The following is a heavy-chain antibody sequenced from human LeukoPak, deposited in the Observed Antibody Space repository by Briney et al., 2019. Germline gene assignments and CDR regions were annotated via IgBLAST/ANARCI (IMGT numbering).Heavy chain of an antibody. V-gene: IGHV3-30*02. CDR1: GFTFSTYS. J-gene: IGHJ4*02. CDR2: IRYDGSNK. D-gene: IGHD4-11*01. Sequence: GGSLRLSCAVSGFTFSTYSVHWVRQAPGKGLEWVAFIRYDGSNKYYADSVKGRFTISRDNSKNTLYLQMNSLRAEDTAVYYCAKDRRNNYEVCDYWGQGTLVTVSS. CDR3: AKDRRNNYEVCDY.